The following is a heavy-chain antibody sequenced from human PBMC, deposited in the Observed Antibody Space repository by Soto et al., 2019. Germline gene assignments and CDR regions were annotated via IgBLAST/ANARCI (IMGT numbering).Heavy chain of an antibody. Sequence: GASRSLWCAAAGLPCSSYGMHWVRLAQGKGLEWVAVIWYDGSNKSYADSVKGRFTISRDDSKNTLYLQMNSLKTEDTAVYYCTTDRTPAAGIHSYYYYGMDVWGQGTTVTVS. J-gene: IGHJ6*02. V-gene: IGHV3-33*01. CDR1: GLPCSSYG. CDR3: TTDRTPAAGIHSYYYYGMDV. CDR2: IWYDGSNK. D-gene: IGHD6-13*01.